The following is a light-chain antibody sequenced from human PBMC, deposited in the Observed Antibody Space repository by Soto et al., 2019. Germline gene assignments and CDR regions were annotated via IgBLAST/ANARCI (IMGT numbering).Light chain of an antibody. CDR2: GAS. CDR1: QSVSSRN. V-gene: IGKV3-20*01. CDR3: LRYGDSPPAYT. Sequence: EIVLTQSPGTLSLSPGERATLSCRASQSVSSRNLAWYRQKPGQAPSLLIYGASNRATGIPDRFSGSWSGTDFTLTISRLEPEDFAVYYCLRYGDSPPAYTFGKGTKLEIK. J-gene: IGKJ2*01.